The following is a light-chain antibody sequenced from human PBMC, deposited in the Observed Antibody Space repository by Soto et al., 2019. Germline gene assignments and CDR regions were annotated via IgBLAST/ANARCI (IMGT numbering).Light chain of an antibody. V-gene: IGLV2-14*01. Sequence: QSALTQPASVSLSPGQSITISCTGTSSDVGGYNYVSWYQQHPGEAPKLMIYEIRNRPSGVSNRFSGSKSGNTASLTISGLQAEDEADYYCTSYTTSSTLYVFGTGTKVTVL. CDR2: EIR. CDR3: TSYTTSSTLYV. J-gene: IGLJ1*01. CDR1: SSDVGGYNY.